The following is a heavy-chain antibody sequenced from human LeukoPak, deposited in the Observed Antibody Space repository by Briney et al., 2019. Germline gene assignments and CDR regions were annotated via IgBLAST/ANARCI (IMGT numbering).Heavy chain of an antibody. D-gene: IGHD3-10*01. Sequence: GAALQISCKGAGDGFTSYWIGWGRRLPGKGREWRGSIYPGDSDTRYSPSFQGQVTISADKSISTAYLQWSSLKASDTAMYYCARRKRDGSVYWGQGTLVTVSS. CDR2: IYPGDSDT. J-gene: IGHJ4*02. CDR3: ARRKRDGSVY. CDR1: GDGFTSYW. V-gene: IGHV5-51*01.